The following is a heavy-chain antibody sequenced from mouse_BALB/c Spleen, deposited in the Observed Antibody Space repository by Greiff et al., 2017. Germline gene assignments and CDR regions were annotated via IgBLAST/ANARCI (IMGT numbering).Heavy chain of an antibody. D-gene: IGHD1-1*01. CDR1: GYPFPNYA. J-gene: IGHJ1*01. Sequence: VRLQRSGPERVRPGVSVRISCKGSGYPFPNYAMPGVKRSHARGLEWIGVISTYYGNTNYNQKFKGKATLTVDKSSSTAYMELARLTSEDSAIYYCAREVYYYGSSPYWYFDVWGAGTTVTVSS. V-gene: IGHV1-67*01. CDR2: ISTYYGNT. CDR3: AREVYYYGSSPYWYFDV.